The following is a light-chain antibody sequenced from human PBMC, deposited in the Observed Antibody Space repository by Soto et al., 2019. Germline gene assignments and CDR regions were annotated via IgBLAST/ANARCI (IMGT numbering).Light chain of an antibody. CDR1: SSDVGGYNY. Sequence: QSALTQPASVSGSPGQSITISCTGTSSDVGGYNYVSWYQQHPGKAPKLMIYEVSNRPSGVSIRFSGSKSGNTASLTISGLQADDEADYYCNSYISIGTLVFGTGTKVTVL. CDR2: EVS. V-gene: IGLV2-14*01. J-gene: IGLJ1*01. CDR3: NSYISIGTLV.